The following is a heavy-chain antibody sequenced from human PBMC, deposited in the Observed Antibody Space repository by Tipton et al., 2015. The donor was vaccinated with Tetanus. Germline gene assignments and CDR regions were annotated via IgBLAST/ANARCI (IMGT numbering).Heavy chain of an antibody. CDR3: ARDERYGDYAY. CDR2: TYYSGST. V-gene: IGHV4-61*01. J-gene: IGHJ4*02. CDR1: GASIGSISYY. D-gene: IGHD4-17*01. Sequence: TLSPTCTVSGASIGSISYYWSWIRQPPGKGLEWIGYTYYSGSTGYNPSLKSRVTISIDSSKNQFSLKLTSVTAADTAVYYCARDERYGDYAYWGQGALVTVSS.